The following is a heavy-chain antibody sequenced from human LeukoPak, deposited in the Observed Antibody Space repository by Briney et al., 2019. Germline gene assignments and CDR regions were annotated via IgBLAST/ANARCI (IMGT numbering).Heavy chain of an antibody. CDR2: ISWNSGSI. Sequence: GGSLRLSCAASGFMFDDYAMHWVRQAPGKGLEWVSGISWNSGSIGYADSVKGRFTISRDNAKNSLYLQMNSLTAEDTAFYYCTKDITPHYDILTGLDYWGQGTLVTVSS. D-gene: IGHD3-9*01. V-gene: IGHV3-9*01. J-gene: IGHJ4*02. CDR3: TKDITPHYDILTGLDY. CDR1: GFMFDDYA.